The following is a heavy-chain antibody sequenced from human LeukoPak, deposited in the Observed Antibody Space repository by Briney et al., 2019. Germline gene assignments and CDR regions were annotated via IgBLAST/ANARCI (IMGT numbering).Heavy chain of an antibody. CDR2: IYTSGST. Sequence: KASETLSLTCTVSGGSISSYYWSWIRQPPGKGLEWIGYIYTSGSTNYNPSLKSRVTISVDTSKNQFSLKLSSVTAADTAVYYCARHEEREGWYQDYYWGQGTLVTVSS. J-gene: IGHJ4*02. CDR3: ARHEEREGWYQDYY. CDR1: GGSISSYY. D-gene: IGHD6-19*01. V-gene: IGHV4-4*09.